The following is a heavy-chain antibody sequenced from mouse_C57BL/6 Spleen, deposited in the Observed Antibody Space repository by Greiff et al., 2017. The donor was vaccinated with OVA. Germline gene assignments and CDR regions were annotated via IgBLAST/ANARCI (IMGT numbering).Heavy chain of an antibody. CDR2: IYPSDSET. Sequence: VQLQQPGAELVRPGSSVKLSCKASGYTFTSYWMDWVKQRPGQGLEWIGNIYPSDSETHYNQKFKDKATLTVDKSSSTAYMQLSSLTSEDSAVYYCARRSYYSNSYYFDYWGQGTTLTVSS. V-gene: IGHV1-61*01. J-gene: IGHJ2*01. CDR3: ARRSYYSNSYYFDY. D-gene: IGHD2-5*01. CDR1: GYTFTSYW.